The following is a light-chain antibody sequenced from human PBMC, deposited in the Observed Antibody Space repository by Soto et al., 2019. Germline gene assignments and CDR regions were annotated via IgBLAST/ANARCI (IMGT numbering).Light chain of an antibody. CDR1: QSVSSSY. Sequence: EIVLTQSPGTLSLSPGERATLSCRASQSVSSSYLAWYQQKPGQAPRLLIYGASIRATGIPARFSGSGSGTDFTLTISRLEPEDFAVYYCQQYGSSWTFGQGTKVEIK. CDR3: QQYGSSWT. CDR2: GAS. V-gene: IGKV3-20*01. J-gene: IGKJ1*01.